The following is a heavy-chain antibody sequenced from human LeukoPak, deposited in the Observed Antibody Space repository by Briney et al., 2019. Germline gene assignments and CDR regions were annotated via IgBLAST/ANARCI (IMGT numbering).Heavy chain of an antibody. J-gene: IGHJ4*02. CDR2: ITGSSSYI. D-gene: IGHD6-6*01. V-gene: IGHV3-21*04. CDR3: AKSIAALGDY. CDR1: GFTFTTSM. Sequence: GGSLRLSCAASGFTFTTSMMNWVRQAPGKGLEWVSSITGSSSYIYYADSVKGRFTISRDDAKNTLYLQMNSLRAEDTAVYYCAKSIAALGDYWGQGTLVTVSS.